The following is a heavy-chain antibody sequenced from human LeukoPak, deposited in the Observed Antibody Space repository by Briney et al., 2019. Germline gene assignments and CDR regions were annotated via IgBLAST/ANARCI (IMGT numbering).Heavy chain of an antibody. D-gene: IGHD6-13*01. CDR3: AKVAPAGTYFDS. Sequence: GGSLRLSCAASGFTVSSQYMSWVRQAPGKGLDRVSVIYDGDITYYADSVKGRFTISRDSSMDTLYLQMNSLRAEDTAVYYCAKVAPAGTYFDSWGQGTLVTVSS. CDR1: GFTVSSQY. CDR2: IYDGDIT. J-gene: IGHJ4*02. V-gene: IGHV3-66*01.